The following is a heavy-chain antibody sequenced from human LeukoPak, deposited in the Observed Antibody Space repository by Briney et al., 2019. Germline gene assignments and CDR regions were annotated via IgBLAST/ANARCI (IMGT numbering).Heavy chain of an antibody. Sequence: ASVKVSCKASGYTFTSYGISWVRQAPGQALEWMGWISAYNGNTNYAQKLQGRVTMTTDTSTSTAYMELRSLRSDDTAVYYCARDRYYDSSGYYYNDYWGQGTLVTVSS. V-gene: IGHV1-18*01. D-gene: IGHD3-22*01. CDR1: GYTFTSYG. J-gene: IGHJ4*02. CDR3: ARDRYYDSSGYYYNDY. CDR2: ISAYNGNT.